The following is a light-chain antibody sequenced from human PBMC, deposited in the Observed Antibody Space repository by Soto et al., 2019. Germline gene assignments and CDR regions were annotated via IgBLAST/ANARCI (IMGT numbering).Light chain of an antibody. CDR2: DAS. Sequence: EIVLTQSPATLSLSPGERATLSCRASQSVSVYLAWYQQKVGQAPRLLIYDASNRATGIPARFSGSGSVTDFTLTISSLEPEDFAVYYCQQRRNLPYTFGQGTNLEIK. CDR3: QQRRNLPYT. V-gene: IGKV3-11*01. CDR1: QSVSVY. J-gene: IGKJ2*01.